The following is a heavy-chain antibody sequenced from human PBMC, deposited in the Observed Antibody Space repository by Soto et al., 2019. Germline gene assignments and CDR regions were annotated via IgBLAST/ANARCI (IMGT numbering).Heavy chain of an antibody. Sequence: QVQLVQSGAEVKKPGSSVKVSCKASAGTFSSYAISWVRQAPGQGLEWMGGIIPIFGTANHAQKFQGRVTLTADEWTSSAYLELRGLRSEDPAVYYCEGSARGGEGEYWGQGTLVTVSS. J-gene: IGHJ4*02. CDR2: IIPIFGTA. D-gene: IGHD3-10*01. V-gene: IGHV1-69*12. CDR3: EGSARGGEGEY. CDR1: AGTFSSYA.